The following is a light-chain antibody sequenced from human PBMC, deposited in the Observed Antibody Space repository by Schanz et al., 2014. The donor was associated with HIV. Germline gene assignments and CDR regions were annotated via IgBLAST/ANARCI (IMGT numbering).Light chain of an antibody. J-gene: IGKJ1*01. CDR3: QQSYSLPRT. CDR2: AAF. V-gene: IGKV1-39*01. CDR1: QSISTQ. Sequence: DVQLTQSPSSLSASVGDRVTITCRASQSISTQLNWYQHKPGKAPKLLIFAAFSLQGGVPSRFSGSGSGTDFTLTISGLQPEDLATYYCQQSYSLPRTFGQGTKVEFK.